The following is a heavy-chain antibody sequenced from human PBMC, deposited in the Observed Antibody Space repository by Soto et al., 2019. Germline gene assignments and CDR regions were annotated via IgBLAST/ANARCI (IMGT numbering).Heavy chain of an antibody. J-gene: IGHJ6*02. CDR3: ARGADYYGSGSYYYYGMDV. CDR1: GGTFSSYA. V-gene: IGHV1-69*06. CDR2: IIPIFGTA. D-gene: IGHD3-10*01. Sequence: QVQLVQSGAEVKKPGSSVKVSCKASGGTFSSYAISWVRQAPGQGLEWMGGIIPIFGTANYVQKFQGRVTITADKSTSTAYMELSSLRSEDTAVYYCARGADYYGSGSYYYYGMDVWGQGTTVTVSS.